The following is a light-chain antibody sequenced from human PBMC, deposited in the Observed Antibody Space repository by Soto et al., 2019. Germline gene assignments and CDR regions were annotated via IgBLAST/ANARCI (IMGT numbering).Light chain of an antibody. CDR3: SSYTCSSTVV. CDR1: SSDVGGYNY. CDR2: EVS. J-gene: IGLJ2*01. Sequence: QSVLTQPASASGSPGQSITISCTGTSSDVGGYNYVSWYQQHPGKAPKLMIYEVSNRPSGVSNRFSGSKSGNTASLTISGLQAEDEADYYCSSYTCSSTVVFGGGTKLTVL. V-gene: IGLV2-14*01.